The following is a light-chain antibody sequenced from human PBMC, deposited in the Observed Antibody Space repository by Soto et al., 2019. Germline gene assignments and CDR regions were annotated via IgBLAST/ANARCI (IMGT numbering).Light chain of an antibody. CDR1: QSVSGSH. J-gene: IGKJ1*01. CDR2: GAS. Sequence: EIVLTQSPGTLSLSPGERATLSCRASQSVSGSHLAWYQQRPGQAPRLLIYGASSRATGIPDRISGTGSGTDFTLTISGLEPEDFAMYYCQQFSYSPWTFGQGTKVEIK. V-gene: IGKV3-20*01. CDR3: QQFSYSPWT.